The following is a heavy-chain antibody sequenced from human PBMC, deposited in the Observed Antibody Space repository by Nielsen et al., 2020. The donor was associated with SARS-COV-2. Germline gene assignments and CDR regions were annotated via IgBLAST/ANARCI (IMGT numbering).Heavy chain of an antibody. CDR2: IFATGST. Sequence: SETLSLTCTVSGGSIYSGGFYWSWIRQPAGKGLEWIGRIFATGSTNYNPSLKSRVTISVDTSKNQFSLKVTSVTAADTAVYYCARELGDYLDSWGQGSLVTVSS. J-gene: IGHJ4*02. CDR1: GGSIYSGGFY. CDR3: ARELGDYLDS. V-gene: IGHV4-61*02. D-gene: IGHD3-16*01.